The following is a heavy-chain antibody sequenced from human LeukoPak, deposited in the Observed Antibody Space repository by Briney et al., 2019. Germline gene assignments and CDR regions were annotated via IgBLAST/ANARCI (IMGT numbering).Heavy chain of an antibody. CDR2: ISGSGGST. Sequence: GGSLRLSCAASGFTFSSYAMSWVRQAPGKGLEWVSAISGSGGSTYYADSVKGRFTISRDNSKNTLYLQMNSLRAEDTAVYYCAGTTVTTTGYYYYGMDVWGQGTTVTVSS. CDR3: AGTTVTTTGYYYYGMDV. CDR1: GFTFSSYA. J-gene: IGHJ6*02. V-gene: IGHV3-23*01. D-gene: IGHD4-17*01.